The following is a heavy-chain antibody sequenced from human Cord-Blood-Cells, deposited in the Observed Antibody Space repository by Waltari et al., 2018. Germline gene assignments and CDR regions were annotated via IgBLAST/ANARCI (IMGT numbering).Heavy chain of an antibody. V-gene: IGHV1-24*01. CDR1: GYTPTYLS. J-gene: IGHJ3*02. CDR2: FDPEDGET. D-gene: IGHD3-10*01. CDR3: ATGGFSTIVRVVIKDAFDI. Sequence: SCKSTGYTPTYLSMHWVRQAPGKGLEWMGGFDPEDGETIYAQRFQGRVTMTEDTSTDTAYMELSSLRSEDTAVYYCATGGFSTIVRVVIKDAFDIWGQGTFFTICS.